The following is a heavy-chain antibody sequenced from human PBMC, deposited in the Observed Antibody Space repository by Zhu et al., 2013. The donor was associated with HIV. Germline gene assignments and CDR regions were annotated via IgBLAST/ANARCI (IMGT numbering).Heavy chain of an antibody. CDR1: GGSISNYY. CDR2: IYYSGST. V-gene: IGHV4-59*01. D-gene: IGHD6-19*01. Sequence: QVQLQESGPGLVKPSETLSLTCTVSGGSISNYYWSWIRQPPGKGLEWIGYIYYSGSTNYNPSLKSRVTISVDTSKNQFSLKLSSVTAADTAVYYCARGGQWLVYWGQGTLATVSS. CDR3: ARGGQWLVY. J-gene: IGHJ4*02.